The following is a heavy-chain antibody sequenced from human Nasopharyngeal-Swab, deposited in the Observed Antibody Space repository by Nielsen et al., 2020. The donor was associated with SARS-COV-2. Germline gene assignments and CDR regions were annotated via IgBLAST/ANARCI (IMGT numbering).Heavy chain of an antibody. J-gene: IGHJ4*02. V-gene: IGHV3-23*01. D-gene: IGHD2-21*02. CDR2: ISGSGGST. CDR1: GFTFSSYA. CDR3: TRHEEHCGGDCYPFDY. Sequence: GESLKISCAASGFTFSSYAMSWVRQAPGKGLEWVSAISGSGGSTYYADSVKGRFTISRDDSKNTAYLQMNSLKTEDTAVYYCTRHEEHCGGDCYPFDYWGQGTLVTVSS.